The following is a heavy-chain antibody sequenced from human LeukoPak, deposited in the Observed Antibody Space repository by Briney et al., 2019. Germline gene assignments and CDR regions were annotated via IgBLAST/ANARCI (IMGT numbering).Heavy chain of an antibody. V-gene: IGHV3-30*18. D-gene: IGHD3-3*01. J-gene: IGHJ4*02. Sequence: QPGGSLRLSCAASGFSFSSYGMHWVRQAPGKGLEWVAVISYDGSNKYYADSVKGRFTISRDNSKNTLYLQMNSLRAEDTAVYYCAKDWFGVVTISQTFDYWGQGTLVTVSS. CDR2: ISYDGSNK. CDR1: GFSFSSYG. CDR3: AKDWFGVVTISQTFDY.